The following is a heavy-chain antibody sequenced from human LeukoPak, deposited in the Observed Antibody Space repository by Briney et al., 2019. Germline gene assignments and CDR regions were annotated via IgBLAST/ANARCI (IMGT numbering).Heavy chain of an antibody. Sequence: GASVKVSCKASGYTFTNYGISWVRQAPGQGLEWMGWISGYNGNTNYAQKSQGRVTMTSDTSTNAAHMELRSLRSDDTAVYYCARDCGYQCLFDYWGRGTLVTVSS. D-gene: IGHD5-12*01. CDR1: GYTFTNYG. CDR2: ISGYNGNT. V-gene: IGHV1-18*01. CDR3: ARDCGYQCLFDY. J-gene: IGHJ4*02.